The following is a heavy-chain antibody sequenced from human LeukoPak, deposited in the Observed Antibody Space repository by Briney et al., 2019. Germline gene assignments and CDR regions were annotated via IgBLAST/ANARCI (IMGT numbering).Heavy chain of an antibody. CDR3: ARGYRSSWDIDY. D-gene: IGHD6-13*01. Sequence: PGGSLRLSCAASGFTFSIYAMTWVRQAPGKGLEWVSTISDSGGDTYYADSVKGRFSISRDNSKNTLYLQMNSLRAEDTAVYYCARGYRSSWDIDYWGPGTLVTVSS. J-gene: IGHJ4*02. CDR1: GFTFSIYA. V-gene: IGHV3-23*01. CDR2: ISDSGGDT.